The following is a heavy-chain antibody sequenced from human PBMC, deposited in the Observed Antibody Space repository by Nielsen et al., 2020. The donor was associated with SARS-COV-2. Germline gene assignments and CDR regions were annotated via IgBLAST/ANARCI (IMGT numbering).Heavy chain of an antibody. CDR1: GFTFSIYW. CDR2: INGDGNIT. CDR3: ARDPPGDYVS. V-gene: IGHV3-74*01. D-gene: IGHD4-17*01. Sequence: GESLKISCAASGFTFSIYWMHWVRQVPGKGLVWVSRINGDGNITSYADSVKGRFTISRDNAKNTLYLQMNSLRAEDTAVYYCARDPPGDYVSWGQGTLVTVSS. J-gene: IGHJ5*02.